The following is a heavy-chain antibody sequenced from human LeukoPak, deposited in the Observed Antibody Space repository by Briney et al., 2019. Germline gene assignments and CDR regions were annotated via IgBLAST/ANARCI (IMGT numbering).Heavy chain of an antibody. Sequence: GASVKVSCKASGYTLTYNNISWVRQAPGQGLEWMGWINTKNGDTNYAQKLQGRVTMTTDTSTSTAYMELRSLRSDDTAVYYCARDDALVATGSFDYWGQGTLVTVSS. J-gene: IGHJ4*02. CDR1: GYTLTYNN. CDR2: INTKNGDT. CDR3: ARDDALVATGSFDY. V-gene: IGHV1-18*01. D-gene: IGHD5-12*01.